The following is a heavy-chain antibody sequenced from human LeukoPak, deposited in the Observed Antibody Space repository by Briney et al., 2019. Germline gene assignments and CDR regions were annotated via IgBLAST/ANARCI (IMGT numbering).Heavy chain of an antibody. D-gene: IGHD3-16*02. CDR1: GYTFTSYG. CDR3: ARDLYYDYVWGSYRYVCDY. J-gene: IGHJ4*02. Sequence: EASVKVSCKASGYTFTSYGISWVRQAPGQGLEWMGWISAYNGNTNYAQKLQGRVTMTTDTSTSTAYMELRSLRSDDTAVYYCARDLYYDYVWGSYRYVCDYWGQGTLVTVSS. CDR2: ISAYNGNT. V-gene: IGHV1-18*01.